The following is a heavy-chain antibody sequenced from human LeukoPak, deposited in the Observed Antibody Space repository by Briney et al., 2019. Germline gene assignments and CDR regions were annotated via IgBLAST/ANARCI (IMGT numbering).Heavy chain of an antibody. V-gene: IGHV3-53*01. Sequence: PGRSLRLSCPASGFTFSNYGMHWVRQAPGKGLEWVSVMYTGGSTYYADSVKGRFTISRDKSKNTLYLQMNSLRAEDTAVYYCASPGEAPNHGFWSGYYWGHWGQGTLVTVSS. CDR2: MYTGGST. J-gene: IGHJ4*02. CDR1: GFTFSNYG. CDR3: ASPGEAPNHGFWSGYYWGH. D-gene: IGHD3-3*01.